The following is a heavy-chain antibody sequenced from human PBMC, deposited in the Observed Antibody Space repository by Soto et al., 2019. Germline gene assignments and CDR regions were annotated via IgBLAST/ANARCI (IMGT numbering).Heavy chain of an antibody. CDR1: GGSISSYY. V-gene: IGHV4-59*01. Sequence: SETPSLTCTVSGGSISSYYWSWIRQPPGKGLEWIGYIYYSGSTNYNPSLKSRVTISVDTSKNQFSLKLSSVTAADTAVYYCARADRLGWFDPWGQGTLVTVSS. CDR3: ARADRLGWFDP. D-gene: IGHD1-26*01. J-gene: IGHJ5*02. CDR2: IYYSGST.